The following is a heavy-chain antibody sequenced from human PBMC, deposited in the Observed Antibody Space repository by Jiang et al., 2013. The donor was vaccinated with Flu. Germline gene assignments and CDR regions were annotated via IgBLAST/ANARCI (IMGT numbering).Heavy chain of an antibody. CDR2: ISASGGTS. CDR1: GFTFDDYG. J-gene: IGHJ6*02. Sequence: RLSCAASGFTFDDYGMSWVRQAPGKGLEWVSAISASGGTSYYADSVKGRFTLSRDNARNALFLQMNSLRAEDTAVYYCAKARDWENYYFYSMDVWGQGTTVTVSS. V-gene: IGHV3-23*01. D-gene: IGHD2-21*02. CDR3: AKARDWENYYFYSMDV.